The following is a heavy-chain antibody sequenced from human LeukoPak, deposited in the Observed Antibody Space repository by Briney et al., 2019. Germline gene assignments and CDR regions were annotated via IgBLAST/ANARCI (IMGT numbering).Heavy chain of an antibody. CDR2: IVVGSGNT. J-gene: IGHJ4*02. V-gene: IGHV1-58*02. D-gene: IGHD4-17*01. CDR3: ARVNFLDYGDYGEFDY. Sequence: GTSVKVSCKASGFTFSSSTMQWVRQARGQRLEWIGWIVVGSGNTNYAQKFQERVTISRDMSTSTAYMELSSLRSDDTAVYYCARVNFLDYGDYGEFDYWGQGTLVTVSS. CDR1: GFTFSSST.